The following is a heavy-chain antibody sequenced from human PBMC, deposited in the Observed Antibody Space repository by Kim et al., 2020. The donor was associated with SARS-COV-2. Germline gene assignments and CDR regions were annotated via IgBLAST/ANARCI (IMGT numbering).Heavy chain of an antibody. Sequence: ASVKVSCKASGYTFTGYYMHWVRQAPGQGLEWMGRINPNSGGTNYAQKFQGRVTVTRDTSISTAYMELSRLRSDDTAVYYCASPYDSTSDAFDIWGQGTMVTVSS. CDR2: INPNSGGT. J-gene: IGHJ3*02. V-gene: IGHV1-2*06. CDR3: ASPYDSTSDAFDI. CDR1: GYTFTGYY. D-gene: IGHD3-22*01.